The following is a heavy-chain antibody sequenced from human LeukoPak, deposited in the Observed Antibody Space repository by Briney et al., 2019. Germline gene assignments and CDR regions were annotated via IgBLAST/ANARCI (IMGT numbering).Heavy chain of an antibody. CDR1: GYTFTGYY. Sequence: ASVKVSCKASGYTFTGYYMHWVREAPEQELEWMGRINPNSGGTNYAQKFQGRVTMTRDTSISTAYMELSRLRSDDTAVYYCARERIAAAGTGFDYWGQGTLVTVSS. J-gene: IGHJ4*02. V-gene: IGHV1-2*06. D-gene: IGHD6-13*01. CDR3: ARERIAAAGTGFDY. CDR2: INPNSGGT.